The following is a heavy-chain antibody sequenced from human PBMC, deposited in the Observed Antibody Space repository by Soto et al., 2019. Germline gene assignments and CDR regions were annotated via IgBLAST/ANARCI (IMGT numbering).Heavy chain of an antibody. CDR3: AKVYSSGGHFFHFQYYYYIDV. J-gene: IGHJ6*03. D-gene: IGHD2-15*01. CDR2: ISAGGDGT. CDR1: GFTFVNYA. Sequence: EVQLLESGGDLVQPGGSLRLSCVASGFTFVNYAMIWVRQAPGKGLEWVSSISAGGDGTYYADSVKGRFTISIDDSNTTLYLQINSLRAEDTAVYYYAKVYSSGGHFFHFQYYYYIDVWGKWTTFTVSS. V-gene: IGHV3-23*01.